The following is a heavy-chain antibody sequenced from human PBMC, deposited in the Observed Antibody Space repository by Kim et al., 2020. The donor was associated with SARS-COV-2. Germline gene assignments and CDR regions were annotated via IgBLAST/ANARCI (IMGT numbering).Heavy chain of an antibody. D-gene: IGHD6-13*01. Sequence: SYAKKCQGRVTMTRDTSTSTVYMELSSLRAEDTAVYYCAREGIAAAGTDYWGQGTLVTVSS. J-gene: IGHJ4*02. V-gene: IGHV1-46*01. CDR3: AREGIAAAGTDY.